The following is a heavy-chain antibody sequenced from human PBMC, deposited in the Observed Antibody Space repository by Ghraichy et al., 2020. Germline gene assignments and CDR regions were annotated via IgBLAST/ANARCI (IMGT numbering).Heavy chain of an antibody. CDR1: GFTFSSYA. V-gene: IGHV3-23*01. Sequence: GGSLRLSCAASGFTFSSYAMSWVRQAPGKGLEWVSAISGSGGSTYYADSVKGRFTISRDNSKNTLYLQMNSLRAEDTAVYYCAKDRGDYYDSSGTYGMDVWGQGTTVTVSS. J-gene: IGHJ6*02. CDR3: AKDRGDYYDSSGTYGMDV. D-gene: IGHD3-22*01. CDR2: ISGSGGST.